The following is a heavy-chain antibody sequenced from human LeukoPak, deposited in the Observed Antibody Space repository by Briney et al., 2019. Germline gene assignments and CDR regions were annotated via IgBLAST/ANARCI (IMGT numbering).Heavy chain of an antibody. CDR3: ARHGGTRVTLVEVYYFDY. D-gene: IGHD4-11*01. V-gene: IGHV4-39*01. CDR2: IYYTGGT. Sequence: PSETLSLTCSVSGGPITTSSYYWGWIRQPPEKGLEWIGSIYYTGGTNYSPSLKSRVTISVDTSKNQFSLKLSSVTAADTAVYYCARHGGTRVTLVEVYYFDYWGQGTLVTVS. J-gene: IGHJ4*02. CDR1: GGPITTSSYY.